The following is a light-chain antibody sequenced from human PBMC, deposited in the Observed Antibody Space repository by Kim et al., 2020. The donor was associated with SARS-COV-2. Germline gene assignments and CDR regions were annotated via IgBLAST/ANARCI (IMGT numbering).Light chain of an antibody. CDR2: DAS. CDR3: QHHSTYPIT. V-gene: IGKV1-5*01. J-gene: IGKJ5*01. Sequence: IQLTQSPSTLSASVGDRVTITCRASQSIGGCLAWYQQKPGKAPKLLIYDASSVESGVPSRFSGSGSGTEFTLTISSLQPDDSATYYCQHHSTYPITFGQGTRLEIK. CDR1: QSIGGC.